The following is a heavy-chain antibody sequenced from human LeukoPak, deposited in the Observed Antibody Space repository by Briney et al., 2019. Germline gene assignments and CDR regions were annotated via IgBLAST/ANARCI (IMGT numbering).Heavy chain of an antibody. D-gene: IGHD6-19*01. CDR2: IHSDGSST. V-gene: IGHV3-74*01. Sequence: GGSLRLSCAASGFTFSSYWMHWVRQAPGKGLVWVSRIHSDGSSTDYADSVKGRFTISRDNAKDMLYLQMNSLRAEDTAVYYCARGREGQWLVNGFDYWGQGTPVTVSS. CDR1: GFTFSSYW. J-gene: IGHJ4*02. CDR3: ARGREGQWLVNGFDY.